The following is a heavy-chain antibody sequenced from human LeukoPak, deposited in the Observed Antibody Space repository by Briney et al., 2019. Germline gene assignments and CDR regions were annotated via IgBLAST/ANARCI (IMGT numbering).Heavy chain of an antibody. V-gene: IGHV3-23*01. J-gene: IGHJ5*02. CDR1: GFIFRNFG. D-gene: IGHD3-16*01. CDR2: ISDVVAHT. CDR3: AKDNYGGVYAS. Sequence: GGSLRLSCAASGFIFRNFGMSWIRQAPGKGLEWVSHISDVVAHTWYADSVKGRFIISRDNSNNRVFLQMNSLRPEDTDLYYCAKDNYGGVYASWGQGTLVTVSS.